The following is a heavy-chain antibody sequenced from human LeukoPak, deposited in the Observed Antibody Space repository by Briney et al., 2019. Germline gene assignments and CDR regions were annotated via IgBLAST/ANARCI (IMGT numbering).Heavy chain of an antibody. CDR1: GFTFSSYS. V-gene: IGHV3-66*04. CDR2: IYSGGGT. Sequence: GGSLRLSCAASGFTFSSYSMNWVRQAPGKGLEWVSVIYSGGGTHYADSVKGRFTISRDNSKNTLFLQMNSLTAEDTAVYFCARPPYGGVDYWGQGTLVTVSS. CDR3: ARPPYGGVDY. D-gene: IGHD4-23*01. J-gene: IGHJ4*02.